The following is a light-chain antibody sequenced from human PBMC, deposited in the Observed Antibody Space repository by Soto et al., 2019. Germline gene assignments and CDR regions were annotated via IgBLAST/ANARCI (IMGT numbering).Light chain of an antibody. V-gene: IGKV3D-15*01. CDR1: QSVSSN. CDR3: QQYNNWPLT. CDR2: GAS. J-gene: IGKJ4*01. Sequence: EIVMTQSPATLSVSPGERATLSCRASQSVSSNLAWYQQNPGQAPRLLISGASTRATGIPATFSGSGSGTEFTLTISSLQSEDFAVYYCQQYNNWPLTFGGGTKVEIK.